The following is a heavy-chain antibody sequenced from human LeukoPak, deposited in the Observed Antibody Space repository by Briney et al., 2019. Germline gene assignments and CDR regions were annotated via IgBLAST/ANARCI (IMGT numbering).Heavy chain of an antibody. D-gene: IGHD5-18*01. J-gene: IGHJ4*02. V-gene: IGHV1-69*02. Sequence: SVKVSRKASGGTFSSYTISWVRQAPGQGLEWMGRIIPILGIANYAQKFQGRVTITADKSTSTAYMELSSLRSEDTAVYYCARLTVTLYSYGSARDDYWGQGTLVTVSS. CDR2: IIPILGIA. CDR3: ARLTVTLYSYGSARDDY. CDR1: GGTFSSYT.